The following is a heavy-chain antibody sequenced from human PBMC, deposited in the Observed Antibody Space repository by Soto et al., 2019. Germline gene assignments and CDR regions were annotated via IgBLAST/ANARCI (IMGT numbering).Heavy chain of an antibody. J-gene: IGHJ4*02. Sequence: PGGSLRLSCAASGFTFDDYAMHWVRQAPGKGLEWVSGISWNSGSIGYADSVKGRFTISRDNAKNSLYLQMNSLRAEDTALYYCAKDPRDIVATIMVGYYFDYWGQGTLVTVSS. CDR1: GFTFDDYA. CDR3: AKDPRDIVATIMVGYYFDY. D-gene: IGHD5-12*01. V-gene: IGHV3-9*01. CDR2: ISWNSGSI.